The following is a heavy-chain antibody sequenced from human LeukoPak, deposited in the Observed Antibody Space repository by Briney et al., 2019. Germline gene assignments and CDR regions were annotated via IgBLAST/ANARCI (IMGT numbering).Heavy chain of an antibody. CDR3: PSGDYLSSGYYDV. V-gene: IGHV1-18*01. Sequence: ASVTVSCKASGYTFTSYGISWVRQAPGQGLEWMGWISAYNGNTNYAQKLQGRVTMTTDTSTSTAYMELRSLTADDKAVYYCPSGDYLSSGYYDVWGQGTLDTVSS. J-gene: IGHJ4*02. D-gene: IGHD3-22*01. CDR1: GYTFTSYG. CDR2: ISAYNGNT.